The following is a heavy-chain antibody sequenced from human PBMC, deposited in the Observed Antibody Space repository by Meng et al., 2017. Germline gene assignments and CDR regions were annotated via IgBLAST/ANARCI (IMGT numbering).Heavy chain of an antibody. CDR3: ARDYGDYAWIAKRWFDP. V-gene: IGHV1-69*01. J-gene: IGHJ5*02. CDR1: GGPFSSYA. D-gene: IGHD4-17*01. CDR2: IIPIFGTA. Sequence: QVQLVQAGAGLKSPGASVKASVKVSGGPFSSYAISWVRQAPGQGLEWMGGIIPIFGTANYAQKFQGRVTITADESTSTAYMELSSLRSEDTAVYYCARDYGDYAWIAKRWFDPWGQGTLVTVSS.